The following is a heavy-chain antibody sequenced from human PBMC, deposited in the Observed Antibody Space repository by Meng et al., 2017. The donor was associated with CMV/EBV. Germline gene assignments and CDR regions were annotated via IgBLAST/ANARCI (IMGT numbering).Heavy chain of an antibody. V-gene: IGHV3-30*04. CDR3: AKEPDTYYDFWSGYYYYYYGMDV. Sequence: GGSLRLSCAASGFTFSSYAMHWVRQAPGKGLEWVAVIPYDGSNKYYADSVKGRFTISRDNSKNTLYLQMNSLRAEDTAVYYCAKEPDTYYDFWSGYYYYYYGMDVWGQGTTVTVSS. D-gene: IGHD3-3*01. J-gene: IGHJ6*02. CDR1: GFTFSSYA. CDR2: IPYDGSNK.